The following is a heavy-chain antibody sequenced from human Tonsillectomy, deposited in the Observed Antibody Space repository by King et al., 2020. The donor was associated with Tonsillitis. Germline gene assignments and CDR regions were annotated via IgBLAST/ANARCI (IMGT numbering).Heavy chain of an antibody. CDR3: ARRQSGSYQPFDY. V-gene: IGHV4-34*01. Sequence: VQLQQWGAGLLKPSETLSLTCAVYGGSFSDYYWSWIRQPPGKGLEWIGEINHSGSTNYNPSLKSRVTISVDTSKNQFSLKLSPVTAADTAVYYCARRQSGSYQPFDYWGQGTLVTVSS. CDR2: INHSGST. D-gene: IGHD3-10*01. J-gene: IGHJ4*02. CDR1: GGSFSDYY.